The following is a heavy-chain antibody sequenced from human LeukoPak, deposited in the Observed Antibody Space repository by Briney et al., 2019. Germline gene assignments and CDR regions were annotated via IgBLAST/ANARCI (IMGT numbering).Heavy chain of an antibody. CDR3: ARDYCGGDCFPDY. J-gene: IGHJ4*02. V-gene: IGHV1-2*06. CDR1: GYTFSGYY. CDR2: INPNSGGT. Sequence: ASLKVSCKASGYTFSGYYMHWVRQAPGQGLEWMGRINPNSGGTNYAQKFQGRVTMTRDTSISTAYMELSRLRSDDTAVYYCARDYCGGDCFPDYWGQGTLVTVSS. D-gene: IGHD2-21*02.